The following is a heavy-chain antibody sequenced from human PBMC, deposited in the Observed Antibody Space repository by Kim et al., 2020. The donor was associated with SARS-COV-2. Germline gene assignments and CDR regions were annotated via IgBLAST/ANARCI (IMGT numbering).Heavy chain of an antibody. D-gene: IGHD3-16*02. CDR1: GYTFTSYG. J-gene: IGHJ5*02. Sequence: ASVKVSCKASGYTFTSYGISWVRQAPGQGLEWMGWISAYNGNTNYAQKLQGRVTMTTDTSTSTAYMELRSLRSDDTAVYYCASGYYDYVWGSYPETWGQGTLVTVSS. CDR3: ASGYYDYVWGSYPET. V-gene: IGHV1-18*01. CDR2: ISAYNGNT.